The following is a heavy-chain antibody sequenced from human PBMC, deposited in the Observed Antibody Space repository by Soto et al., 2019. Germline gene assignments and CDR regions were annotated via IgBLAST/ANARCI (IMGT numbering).Heavy chain of an antibody. CDR1: GGSFSGYY. J-gene: IGHJ4*02. Sequence: QVQLQQWGAGLLKPSETLSLTCAVYGGSFSGYYWSWIRQPPGKGLEWIGEINHSGSTNYNPSLKSRVTISVDPSKHQFSLKLSSVTAADTAVYYCARGAVGATSFDYWGQGTLVTVSS. D-gene: IGHD1-26*01. CDR3: ARGAVGATSFDY. CDR2: INHSGST. V-gene: IGHV4-34*01.